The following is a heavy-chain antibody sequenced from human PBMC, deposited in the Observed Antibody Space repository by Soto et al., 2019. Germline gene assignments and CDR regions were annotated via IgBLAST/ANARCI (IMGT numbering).Heavy chain of an antibody. Sequence: QVQLQQWGAGLLKPSETLSLTCATYGGFVSSGSYYWSWLRQPPGKGLEWIGEMSHSGGTHFNPSLKSRVTISVDTSKNQFSLKMSSVTAADTALYYCARVERGTATTVVDAFDIWGPGTMVTVSS. CDR3: ARVERGTATTVVDAFDI. V-gene: IGHV4-34*01. J-gene: IGHJ3*02. CDR2: MSHSGGT. D-gene: IGHD1-1*01. CDR1: GGFVSSGSYY.